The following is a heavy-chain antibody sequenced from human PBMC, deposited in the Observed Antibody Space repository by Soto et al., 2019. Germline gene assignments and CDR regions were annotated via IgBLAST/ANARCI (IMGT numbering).Heavy chain of an antibody. D-gene: IGHD6-19*01. CDR1: GFTFDDYA. Sequence: EVQLVESGGSLVQPGRSLRLSCAASGFTFDDYAMHWVRQAPGKGLEWVSGISWNSGSIGYADSVKGRFTISRDNAKNSLYLQMNSLRAEDTALYYCAKDLSSGGLDWGQGTLVTVSS. CDR2: ISWNSGSI. CDR3: AKDLSSGGLD. J-gene: IGHJ4*02. V-gene: IGHV3-9*01.